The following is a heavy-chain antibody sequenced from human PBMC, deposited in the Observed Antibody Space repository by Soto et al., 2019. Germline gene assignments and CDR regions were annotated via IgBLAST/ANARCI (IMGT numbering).Heavy chain of an antibody. CDR2: IKSKTDGGTT. D-gene: IGHD4-4*01. Sequence: SLRLSCAASGFTFSNAWMSWVRQAPGKGLEWVGRIKSKTDGGTTDYAAPVKGRFTISRDDSKNTLYLQMNSLKTEDTAVYYCTKPTTYYYYGMDVWGQGTTVTVSS. J-gene: IGHJ6*02. V-gene: IGHV3-15*01. CDR1: GFTFSNAW. CDR3: TKPTTYYYYGMDV.